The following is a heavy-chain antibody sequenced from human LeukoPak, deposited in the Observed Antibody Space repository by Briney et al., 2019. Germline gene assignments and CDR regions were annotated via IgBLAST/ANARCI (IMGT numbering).Heavy chain of an antibody. Sequence: SETLSLTCTVSGGSISSSSYYWGWIRQHPGKGLEWIGYIYYSGSTYYNPSLKSRVTISVDTSKNQFSLKLSSVTAADTAVYYCARDPPLLVPWRYFDLWGRGTLVTVSS. D-gene: IGHD3-3*01. V-gene: IGHV4-31*03. J-gene: IGHJ2*01. CDR2: IYYSGST. CDR3: ARDPPLLVPWRYFDL. CDR1: GGSISSSSYY.